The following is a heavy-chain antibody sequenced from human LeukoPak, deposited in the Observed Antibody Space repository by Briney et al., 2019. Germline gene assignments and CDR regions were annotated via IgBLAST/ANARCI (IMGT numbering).Heavy chain of an antibody. Sequence: PSETLSLTCTVSGYSINSGYYWGWIRQPPGKGLEWIGSIYHSGSTYNNPSLKSRLSISIDTSKNQFSLKLNSVTAADTAVYYCARVVAAAGNNWFDPWGQGTLVTVSS. CDR1: GYSINSGYY. CDR2: IYHSGST. J-gene: IGHJ5*02. V-gene: IGHV4-38-2*02. D-gene: IGHD6-13*01. CDR3: ARVVAAAGNNWFDP.